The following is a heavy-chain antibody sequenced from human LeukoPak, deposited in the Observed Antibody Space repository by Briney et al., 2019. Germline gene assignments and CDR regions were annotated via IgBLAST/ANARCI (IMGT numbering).Heavy chain of an antibody. J-gene: IGHJ4*02. CDR3: ARGGPTVTAFASFDY. Sequence: PSETLSLTCIVSGGSLSSYYWSWLRQPPGKGLEWIGHIFYSGSTNYNPFLDSRVTISVDTSKNQLSLKLNSVTAADTAVYYCARGGPTVTAFASFDYWGQGTLVTVSS. D-gene: IGHD4-11*01. CDR1: GGSLSSYY. V-gene: IGHV4-59*01. CDR2: IFYSGST.